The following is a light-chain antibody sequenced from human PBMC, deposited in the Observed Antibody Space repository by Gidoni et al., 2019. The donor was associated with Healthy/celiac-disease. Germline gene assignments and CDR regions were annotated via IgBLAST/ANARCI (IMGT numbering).Light chain of an antibody. J-gene: IGKJ4*01. CDR3: QQRSNWPLLT. Sequence: EIVLTQSPATLSLSPAERATLSCRARQSVSSYLAWYQQKPGQAPRLLIYDASNRATGIPARFSGSGSGTDFTLTISSLEPEDFAVYYCQQRSNWPLLTFGGGTKVEIK. CDR1: QSVSSY. CDR2: DAS. V-gene: IGKV3-11*01.